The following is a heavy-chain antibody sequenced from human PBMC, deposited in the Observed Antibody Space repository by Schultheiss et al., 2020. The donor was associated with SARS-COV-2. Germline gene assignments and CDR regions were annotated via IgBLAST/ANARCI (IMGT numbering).Heavy chain of an antibody. Sequence: ASVKVSCKASGYTFTGYYMHWVRQAPGQGLEWMGWINPNSGGTNYAQKFQERVTITRDMSTSTAYMELSSLRSEDTAVYYCAASIYYYDSSGTTDAFDIWGQGTMVTVSS. D-gene: IGHD3-22*01. CDR3: AASIYYYDSSGTTDAFDI. V-gene: IGHV1-2*02. CDR1: GYTFTGYY. CDR2: INPNSGGT. J-gene: IGHJ3*02.